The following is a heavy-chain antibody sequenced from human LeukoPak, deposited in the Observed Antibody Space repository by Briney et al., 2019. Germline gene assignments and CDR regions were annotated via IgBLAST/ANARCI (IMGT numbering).Heavy chain of an antibody. CDR3: VRWGTTVTTNIPAFDI. CDR2: IIIDGSTT. J-gene: IGHJ3*02. CDR1: GFMFSSYW. V-gene: IGHV3-74*01. D-gene: IGHD4-17*01. Sequence: PGGSLRLSCAAAGFMFSSYWMRWVRQLPGKGLVWVSRIIIDGSTTTYADSVKGRFTISRDNAKNTLYLQMNSLRAEDTAVYYCVRWGTTVTTNIPAFDIWGQGTVVTVSS.